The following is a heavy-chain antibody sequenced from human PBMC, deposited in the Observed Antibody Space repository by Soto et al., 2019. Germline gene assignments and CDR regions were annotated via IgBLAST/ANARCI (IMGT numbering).Heavy chain of an antibody. V-gene: IGHV3-23*01. D-gene: IGHD6-19*01. CDR1: GFTFSNYA. J-gene: IGHJ3*02. CDR3: AKGKYSSGWYGRADVFDI. Sequence: EVQLLEFGGGLVQPGGTLRLSCAASGFTFSNYAMNWVRQAPGKGLEWVSVISHNGASTYSADSVKGRFTTSRDNSKNALYLQMNSLRAEDTAVYYCAKGKYSSGWYGRADVFDIWGQGTVVTVSS. CDR2: ISHNGAST.